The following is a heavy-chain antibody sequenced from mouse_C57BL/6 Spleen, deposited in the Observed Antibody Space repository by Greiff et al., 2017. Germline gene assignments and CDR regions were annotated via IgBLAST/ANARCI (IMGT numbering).Heavy chain of an antibody. CDR3: ARDYDYDASFAY. Sequence: VQLKESGGGLVKPGGSLKLSCAASGFTFSSYAMSWVRQTPEKRLEWVATFRDGGSYTYYPDNVKGRFTISRDNAKNNLYLQLSHLKSEDTAMYYCARDYDYDASFAYWGQGTLVTVSA. V-gene: IGHV5-4*01. CDR1: GFTFSSYA. CDR2: FRDGGSYT. D-gene: IGHD2-4*01. J-gene: IGHJ3*01.